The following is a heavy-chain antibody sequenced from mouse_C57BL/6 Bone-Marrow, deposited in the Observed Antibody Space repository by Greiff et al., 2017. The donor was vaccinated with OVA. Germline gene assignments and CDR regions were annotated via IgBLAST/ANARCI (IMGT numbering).Heavy chain of an antibody. D-gene: IGHD1-1*01. CDR1: GYTFTSYW. Sequence: QVQLQQPGAELVKPGASVKMSCKASGYTFTSYWITWVKQRPGQGLEWIGDIYPGSGSTNYNEKFKSKATLTVDTSSSTAYMQLSSLTSEDSAVYYCARSTFTTDVGFDYWGQGTTLTVSS. V-gene: IGHV1-55*01. J-gene: IGHJ2*01. CDR3: ARSTFTTDVGFDY. CDR2: IYPGSGST.